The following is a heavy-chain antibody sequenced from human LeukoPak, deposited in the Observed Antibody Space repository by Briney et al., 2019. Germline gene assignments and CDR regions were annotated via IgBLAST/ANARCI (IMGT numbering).Heavy chain of an antibody. V-gene: IGHV3-23*01. D-gene: IGHD5-18*01. CDR2: ISGSGGST. J-gene: IGHJ4*02. CDR1: GFTFSSYA. Sequence: PGGSLRLSCAASGFTFSSYAMSGVRQAPGKGLEWVSAISGSGGSTYYADSVKGRFAISRDNSKNTLYLQMNSLRAEDTAVYYCAKTGYSYGPEHFDYWGQGTLVTVSS. CDR3: AKTGYSYGPEHFDY.